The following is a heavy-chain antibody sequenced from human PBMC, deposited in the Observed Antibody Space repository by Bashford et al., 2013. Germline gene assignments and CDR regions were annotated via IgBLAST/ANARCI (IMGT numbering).Heavy chain of an antibody. V-gene: IGHV4-4*02. D-gene: IGHD2-15*01. J-gene: IGHJ6*03. CDR2: VYYDGST. CDR3: ARSVVLPAPDYYYFYMDS. Sequence: SSETLSLTCAVSGGSFIRGNWWTWFRQPPGKGLEWIGEVYYDGSTYYSPSLKSRVTISADKSRSQFSLNLTSMTTADTAVYYCARSVVLPAPDYYYFYMDSGTKGPGXRLL. CDR1: GGSFIRGNW.